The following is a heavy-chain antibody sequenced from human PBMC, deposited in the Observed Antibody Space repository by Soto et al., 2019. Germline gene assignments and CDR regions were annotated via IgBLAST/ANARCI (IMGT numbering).Heavy chain of an antibody. Sequence: GESLKISCKGSGYSFTSYWIGWVRQMPGKGLEWMGIIYPGDSDTRYSPSFQGQVTISADKSISTAYLQWSSLKASDTAMYYCARGEAARADYYYYGMDVWGQGTTVTVSS. D-gene: IGHD6-6*01. V-gene: IGHV5-51*01. CDR2: IYPGDSDT. CDR3: ARGEAARADYYYYGMDV. J-gene: IGHJ6*02. CDR1: GYSFTSYW.